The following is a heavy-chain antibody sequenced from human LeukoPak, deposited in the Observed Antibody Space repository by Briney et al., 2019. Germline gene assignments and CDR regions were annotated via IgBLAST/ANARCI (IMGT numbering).Heavy chain of an antibody. CDR3: ARVGYSYGEEYYYYYMDV. CDR2: IYYSGST. CDR1: GGSISSSSYY. V-gene: IGHV4-39*07. D-gene: IGHD5-18*01. J-gene: IGHJ6*03. Sequence: PSETLSLTCTVSGGSISSSSYYWGWIRQPPGKGLEWIGSIYYSGSTYYNPSLKSRVTISVDTSKNQFSLKLSSVTAADTAVYYCARVGYSYGEEYYYYYMDVWGKGTTVTISS.